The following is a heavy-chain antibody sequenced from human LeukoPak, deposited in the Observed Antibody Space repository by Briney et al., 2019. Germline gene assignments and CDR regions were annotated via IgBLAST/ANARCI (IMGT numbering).Heavy chain of an antibody. CDR2: IYYSVTT. D-gene: IGHD4-11*01. Sequence: PQTLSLACTVAGGSLSSYYWSWIEQPPEKGPEWIGYIYYSVTTTYNPTLKTRSTLSVDPSENQFSLKLSSVTAADTAVYYCARDRTVTGGMDVWGQGTTVTVSS. CDR1: GGSLSSYY. CDR3: ARDRTVTGGMDV. J-gene: IGHJ6*02. V-gene: IGHV4-59*01.